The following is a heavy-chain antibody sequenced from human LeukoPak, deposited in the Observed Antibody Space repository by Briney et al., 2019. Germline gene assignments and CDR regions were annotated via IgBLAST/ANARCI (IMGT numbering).Heavy chain of an antibody. D-gene: IGHD6-6*01. CDR3: ARGHPYPDYSSSWGPKSDAFDI. Sequence: PSETLSLTCTVSGDSISSGNYYWNWIRQPAGKGLEWIGRLFISGNTDYNPSLKSRVTISVDTSKNQFSLKLTSVTAADTALYYCARGHPYPDYSSSWGPKSDAFDIWGQGTMVTVSS. CDR2: LFISGNT. J-gene: IGHJ3*02. V-gene: IGHV4-61*02. CDR1: GDSISSGNYY.